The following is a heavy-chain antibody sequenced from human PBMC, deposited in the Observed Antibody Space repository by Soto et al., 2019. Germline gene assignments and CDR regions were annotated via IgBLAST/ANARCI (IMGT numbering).Heavy chain of an antibody. CDR2: IDPSDSQT. V-gene: IGHV5-10-1*03. D-gene: IGHD3-22*01. CDR3: ARQIYDSDSGPNFQYYFDS. J-gene: IGHJ4*02. CDR1: GYSFAGYW. Sequence: EVQLEQSGAEVKKPGESLTISCKGSGYSFAGYWITWVRQMPGKGLESMGRIDPSDSQTYYSPSFRGHVTISAAKSITTVFLQWSSLRASDTAMYYCARQIYDSDSGPNFQYYFDSWGQGTLVTVSS.